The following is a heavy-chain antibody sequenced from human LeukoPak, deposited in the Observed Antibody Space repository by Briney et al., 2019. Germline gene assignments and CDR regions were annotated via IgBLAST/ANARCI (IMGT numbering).Heavy chain of an antibody. CDR1: GSTLRNNI. CDR3: GREGYTSGYAGAFDT. CDR2: LSFIDDST. Sequence: PGWSLTLSCTASGSTLRNNIMTWVRQAPGKGLEWVSSLSFIDDSTYYADSVKGRFTISRDTSKNTLFLQMNSLRAEDTGVYYCGREGYTSGYAGAFDTWGQGTMVTVSS. V-gene: IGHV3-23*01. D-gene: IGHD2-2*01. J-gene: IGHJ3*02.